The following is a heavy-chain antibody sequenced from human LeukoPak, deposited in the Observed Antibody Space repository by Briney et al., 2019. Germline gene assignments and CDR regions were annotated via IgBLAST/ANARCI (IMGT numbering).Heavy chain of an antibody. CDR3: ARDTSGWLYFDY. D-gene: IGHD6-19*01. V-gene: IGHV4-61*01. CDR1: GGSVSSGSDY. CDR2: IYYSGST. J-gene: IGHJ4*02. Sequence: KPSETLSLTCTVSGGSVSSGSDYWSWIRQPPGKGLEWIGYIYYSGSTNYNPSLRSRVTISVDTSRNQFSLKLSSVTAADTAVYYCARDTSGWLYFDYWGQGTLVTVSS.